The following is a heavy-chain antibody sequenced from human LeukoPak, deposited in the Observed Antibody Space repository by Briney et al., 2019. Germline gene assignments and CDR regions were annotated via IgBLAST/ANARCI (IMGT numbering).Heavy chain of an antibody. CDR2: ISYDGSNK. J-gene: IGHJ3*02. Sequence: GGSLRLSCAASGFTFSSYGMHWVRQAPGKGLEWVAVISYDGSNKYYADSVKGRFTISRDNSKNTLYLQMNSLRAEDTAVYYCAKSVGEGDAFDIWGQGTMVTVSS. CDR3: AKSVGEGDAFDI. D-gene: IGHD3-10*01. CDR1: GFTFSSYG. V-gene: IGHV3-30*18.